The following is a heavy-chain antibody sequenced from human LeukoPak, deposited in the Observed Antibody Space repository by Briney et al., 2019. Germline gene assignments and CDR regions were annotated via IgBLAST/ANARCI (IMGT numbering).Heavy chain of an antibody. CDR1: GFTFSIYW. CDR2: IKQDGSEK. Sequence: GGSLRLSCAASGFTFSIYWMSWVRQAPGKGLEWVANIKQDGSEKYYVDSVKGRFTISRDNAKNSLYLQMNSLRAEDTAVYYCARGGSYYKLSQEFDYWGQGTLVTVSS. J-gene: IGHJ4*02. V-gene: IGHV3-7*01. D-gene: IGHD1-26*01. CDR3: ARGGSYYKLSQEFDY.